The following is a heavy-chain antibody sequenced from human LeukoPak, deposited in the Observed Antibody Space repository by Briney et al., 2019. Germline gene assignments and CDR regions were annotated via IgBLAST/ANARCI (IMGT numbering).Heavy chain of an antibody. J-gene: IGHJ5*02. CDR1: GGSFSGYY. V-gene: IGHV4-34*01. CDR3: ARDLRVVPAGPSGFDP. D-gene: IGHD2-2*01. CDR2: INHSGST. Sequence: SETLSLTCAVSGGSFSGYYWNWIRQSPGKGLEWIGEINHSGSTHYNPSLKSRVTISVDTSQKQFSLRLTSVTAADTAVYYCARDLRVVPAGPSGFDPWGQGTLVTVSS.